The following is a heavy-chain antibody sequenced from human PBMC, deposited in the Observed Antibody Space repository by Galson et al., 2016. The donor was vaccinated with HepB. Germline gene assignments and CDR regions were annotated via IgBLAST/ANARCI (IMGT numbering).Heavy chain of an antibody. J-gene: IGHJ5*02. D-gene: IGHD6-19*01. CDR1: AGSISGYY. CDR3: ARGPYSSGWYPFDP. V-gene: IGHV4-59*01. CDR2: IDYSGST. Sequence: SETLSLTCTVSAGSISGYYWSWIRQPPGKGLAWVGYIDYSGSTHYTPSLKSRATMSMDTSKNQFSLKLSSVTAADTAVYYCARGPYSSGWYPFDPWGQGTLVTVSS.